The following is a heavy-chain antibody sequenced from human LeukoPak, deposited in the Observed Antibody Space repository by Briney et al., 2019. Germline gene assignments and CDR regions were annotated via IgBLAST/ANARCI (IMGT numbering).Heavy chain of an antibody. J-gene: IGHJ3*02. Sequence: GGSLRLSCAASGFTVSSNYMSWVRQPPGKGLEWVSVIYSGGSTYYADSVKGRFTISRDNSKNTLYLQMNSLRAEDTAVYYCARLLQSSGAFDIWGQGTMVTVSS. D-gene: IGHD1-26*01. V-gene: IGHV3-53*01. CDR3: ARLLQSSGAFDI. CDR1: GFTVSSNY. CDR2: IYSGGST.